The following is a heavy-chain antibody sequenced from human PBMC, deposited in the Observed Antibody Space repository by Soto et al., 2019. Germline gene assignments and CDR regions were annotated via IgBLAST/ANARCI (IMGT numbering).Heavy chain of an antibody. CDR3: ARNLLVYEFFAVFYMGYFLDL. J-gene: IGHJ4*01. D-gene: IGHD3-9*01. CDR2: INAGNGNT. CDR1: GYTFTSYA. Sequence: GASVKVSCKASGYTFTSYAMHWVRQAPGQRLEWMGWINAGNGNTKYSQKFQGRLTITRDTSASTAYMELSSLRSEDTAVYYCARNLLVYEFFAVFYMGYFLDLWGKGTLVP. V-gene: IGHV1-3*01.